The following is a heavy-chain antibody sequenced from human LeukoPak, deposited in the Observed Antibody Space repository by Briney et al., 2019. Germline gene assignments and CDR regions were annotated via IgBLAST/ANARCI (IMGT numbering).Heavy chain of an antibody. CDR3: ARIAPHRRVAVEYYFDY. J-gene: IGHJ4*02. V-gene: IGHV1-18*01. D-gene: IGHD2-21*01. Sequence: ASVKVSCKASGYTFTSYDINWVRQAPGQGLEWMGRISGYNGYTKYAQKLQGRVTMTTDTSTSTAYMELRSLRSDDTAVYYCARIAPHRRVAVEYYFDYWGQGTLVTVSS. CDR2: ISGYNGYT. CDR1: GYTFTSYD.